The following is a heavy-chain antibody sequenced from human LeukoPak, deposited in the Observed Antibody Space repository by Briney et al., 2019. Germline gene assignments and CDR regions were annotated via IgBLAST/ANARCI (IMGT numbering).Heavy chain of an antibody. CDR3: ARRRYYDGSGYLE. V-gene: IGHV4-38-2*01. D-gene: IGHD3-22*01. CDR1: GYSISSGYY. J-gene: IGHJ1*01. CDR2: VYRTGNA. Sequence: SETLSLTCSVSGYSISSGYYWGWIRQPPGKGLEWIGVVYRTGNAYYNPSLKSRVTISIDTSKNQFSLKLRSVTAADTALYYCARRRYYDGSGYLEWGQGTLLSVSS.